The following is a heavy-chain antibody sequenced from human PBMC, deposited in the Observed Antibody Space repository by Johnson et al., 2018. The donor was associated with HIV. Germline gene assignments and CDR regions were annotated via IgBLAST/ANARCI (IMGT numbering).Heavy chain of an antibody. D-gene: IGHD2-8*02. V-gene: IGHV3-11*05. Sequence: QVQLVESGGGLVKPGGSLRLSCAASGFTFSDYYMSWIRQAPGKGLEWVSGISWNSGSKGYVDSVKGRFTISRDNAQNSLFLQMNSLRPEDTALYYCAKVPYCTGGLCFYDAFHMWGQGTMVTVSS. CDR3: AKVPYCTGGLCFYDAFHM. J-gene: IGHJ3*02. CDR2: ISWNSGSK. CDR1: GFTFSDYY.